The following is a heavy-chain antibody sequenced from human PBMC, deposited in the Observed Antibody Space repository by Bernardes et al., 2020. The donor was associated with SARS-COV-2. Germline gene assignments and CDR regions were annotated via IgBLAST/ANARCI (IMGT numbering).Heavy chain of an antibody. D-gene: IGHD3-9*01. V-gene: IGHV3-21*01. CDR1: GFTFSNHL. Sequence: GGSLRLSCAASGFTFSNHLFSWFRQAPGKGLEWVSSISGTGISIYYGDSVRGRFTTSRDNTRTSVFLQMDSLRAEDTAVYYCARDVVGTDWRFGFDVWGPGTRVHVSS. CDR3: ARDVVGTDWRFGFDV. CDR2: ISGTGISI. J-gene: IGHJ3*01.